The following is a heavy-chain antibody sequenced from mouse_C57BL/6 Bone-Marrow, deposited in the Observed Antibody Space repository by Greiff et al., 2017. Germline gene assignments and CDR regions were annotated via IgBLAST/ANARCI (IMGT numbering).Heavy chain of an antibody. Sequence: QVQLQQPGAELVKPGASVKLSCKASGYTFNSYWLHWVKQRPGQGLEWIGMIHPNSGSTNYNEKFKSKATLTVDKSSSTAYMQLRSLISEDSTVYYCAREGGAMDYWGQGTSVTVSS. J-gene: IGHJ4*01. V-gene: IGHV1-64*01. CDR2: IHPNSGST. CDR3: AREGGAMDY. CDR1: GYTFNSYW.